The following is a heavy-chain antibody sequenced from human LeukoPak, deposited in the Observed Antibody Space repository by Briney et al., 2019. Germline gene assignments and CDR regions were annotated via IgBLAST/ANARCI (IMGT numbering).Heavy chain of an antibody. Sequence: SQTLSLTCAISGDSVSSISVAWNWIRQSPSRGLEWLGRTYYRSKWYDEYAVSVKGRININPDPSKNQFSLQLNSVTPEDTAVYYCALARSEYHYGMDVWGQGATVTVSS. CDR1: GDSVSSISVA. CDR3: ALARSEYHYGMDV. CDR2: TYYRSKWYD. J-gene: IGHJ6*02. V-gene: IGHV6-1*01.